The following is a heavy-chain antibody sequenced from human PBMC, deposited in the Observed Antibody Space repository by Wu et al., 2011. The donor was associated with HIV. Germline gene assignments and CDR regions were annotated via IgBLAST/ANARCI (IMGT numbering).Heavy chain of an antibody. CDR2: LNPNSGAT. CDR3: ARDLGGDEDY. D-gene: IGHD2-21*01. J-gene: IGHJ4*02. V-gene: IGHV1-2*02. CDR1: GYTFTDYY. Sequence: QVQLVQSGAEVKKPGASVKVSCKASGYTFTDYYIYWVRQAPGQGLEWLGWLNPNSGATNYAQKFQGRVTMTRDTSISTAYMELSSLTSEDTAVYYCARDLGGDEDYWGQGTLVTVSS.